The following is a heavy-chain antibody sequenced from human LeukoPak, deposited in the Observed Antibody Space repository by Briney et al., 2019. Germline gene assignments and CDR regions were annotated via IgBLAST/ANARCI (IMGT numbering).Heavy chain of an antibody. Sequence: GGSLRLSCGASGFTFSSYAMSWVRQAPGKGLEWVSSITGSGGRPYYADSVKGRFTISRDNSKNTLYLQMNSLRGEDTALYYCAKRYCSSSTCEAVPSSRFDYWGQGTPVTVSS. V-gene: IGHV3-23*01. CDR2: ITGSGGRP. CDR3: AKRYCSSSTCEAVPSSRFDY. CDR1: GFTFSSYA. D-gene: IGHD2-2*01. J-gene: IGHJ4*02.